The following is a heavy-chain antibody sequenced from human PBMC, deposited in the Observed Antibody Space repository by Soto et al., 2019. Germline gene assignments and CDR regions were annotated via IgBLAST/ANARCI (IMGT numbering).Heavy chain of an antibody. J-gene: IGHJ6*02. CDR2: IYPGDSDT. CDR1: GCSFTNYC. CDR3: ARFVEYYYDSSGYSYRDYYYGMDV. Sequence: VSLQISRNGAGCSFTNYCIRWVRQMPGKGLEWMGIIYPGDSDTRYSPSFQGQVTISADKSISTAYLQWSSLKASDTAMYYCARFVEYYYDSSGYSYRDYYYGMDVWGQGTTVTVSS. V-gene: IGHV5-51*01. D-gene: IGHD3-22*01.